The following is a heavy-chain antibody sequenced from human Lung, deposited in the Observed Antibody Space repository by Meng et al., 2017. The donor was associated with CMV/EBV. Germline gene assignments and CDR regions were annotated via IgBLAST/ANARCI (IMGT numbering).Heavy chain of an antibody. D-gene: IGHD2-2*01. J-gene: IGHJ4*02. CDR3: ARGELLWDY. V-gene: IGHV4-30-4*01. Sequence: QVAVAGPGPGLVKPSQTLSLTCTVSGDSISSGEYFWSWIRQPPGKGLEWIGYMDYRVSTFYNPSLKSRVTISVDTSKNQFSLKLSSVTAADTAVYFCARGELLWDYWGQGTLVTVSS. CDR1: GDSISSGEYF. CDR2: MDYRVST.